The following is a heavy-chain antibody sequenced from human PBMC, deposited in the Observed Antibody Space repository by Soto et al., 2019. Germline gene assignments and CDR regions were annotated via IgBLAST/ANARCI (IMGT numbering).Heavy chain of an antibody. Sequence: LRLSCAASGFIFRSYGMHWVRQAPGKGLEWVAAISYDGGQKSYADSVKGRFTISRDNSKNTLYPQMSRLRAEDTGVYYCARDYSMGDYFDYWGQGALVTVSS. CDR2: ISYDGGQK. CDR3: ARDYSMGDYFDY. J-gene: IGHJ4*02. CDR1: GFIFRSYG. D-gene: IGHD6-13*01. V-gene: IGHV3-30*19.